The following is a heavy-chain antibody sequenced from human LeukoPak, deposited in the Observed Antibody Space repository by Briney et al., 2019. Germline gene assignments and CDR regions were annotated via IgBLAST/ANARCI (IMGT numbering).Heavy chain of an antibody. J-gene: IGHJ4*02. D-gene: IGHD6-19*01. CDR2: IYTSGST. CDR3: ARAQWLVRKLDY. CDR1: GGSISSGSYY. Sequence: SETLSLTCTVSGGSISSGSYYWSWIRQPAGKGLEWIGRIYTSGSTNYNPSLKSRVTISVDTSKNQFSLKLSSVTAADTAVYYCARAQWLVRKLDYWGQGTLVTVSS. V-gene: IGHV4-61*02.